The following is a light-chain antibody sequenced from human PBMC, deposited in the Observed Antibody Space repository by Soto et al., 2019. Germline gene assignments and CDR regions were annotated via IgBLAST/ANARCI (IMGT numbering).Light chain of an antibody. CDR3: CSYTTSSTYV. CDR2: EVN. Sequence: QSVLTQPASVSGSPGQSITISCSGTSSDVGRYNCVSWYQQHPGKAPKLMIYEVNNRPSGVSNRFSGSKSDNTASLTISGLQAEDEADYYCCSYTTSSTYVFGTGTKVTVL. J-gene: IGLJ1*01. V-gene: IGLV2-14*01. CDR1: SSDVGRYNC.